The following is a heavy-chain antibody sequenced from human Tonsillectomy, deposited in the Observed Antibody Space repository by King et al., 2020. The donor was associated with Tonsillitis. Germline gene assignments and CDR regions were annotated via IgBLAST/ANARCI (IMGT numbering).Heavy chain of an antibody. V-gene: IGHV3-15*01. Sequence: VQLVESGGGLVKPGGSLRLSCAASGFTFTNAWMSWVRQAPGKGLEWVGRIKSNLDGGTTDYAAPVKGRFTISRDDSKNIVYLEMNSLKTEDTAVYYCTPPVEWLFNPNYWGQGTLVTVSS. CDR1: GFTFTNAW. D-gene: IGHD3-3*01. J-gene: IGHJ4*02. CDR3: TPPVEWLFNPNY. CDR2: IKSNLDGGTT.